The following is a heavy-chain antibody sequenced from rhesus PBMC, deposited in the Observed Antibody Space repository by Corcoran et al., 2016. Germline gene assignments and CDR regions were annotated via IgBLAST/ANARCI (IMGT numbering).Heavy chain of an antibody. CDR2: IYGSSGST. Sequence: QVQLQESGPGVVKPSETLSLTCAVSGGSISRGYDWSWIRQPPGKGLAWFGYIYGSSGSTTYNPSLKTRVTISKDASKNQFSLKLSSVTAADTAVYYCARGTYYYDSGYSDYWGQGVLVTVSS. V-gene: IGHV4-76*01. J-gene: IGHJ4*01. CDR1: GGSISRGYD. D-gene: IGHD3-28*01. CDR3: ARGTYYYDSGYSDY.